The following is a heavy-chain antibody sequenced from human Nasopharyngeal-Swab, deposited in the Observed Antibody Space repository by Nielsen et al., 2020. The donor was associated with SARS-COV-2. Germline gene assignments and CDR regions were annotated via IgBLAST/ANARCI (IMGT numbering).Heavy chain of an antibody. CDR1: GGSFSGYY. J-gene: IGHJ6*03. D-gene: IGHD2-2*01. Sequence: SETLSLTSAVYGGSFSGYYWSWIRQPPGKGLEWIGEINHSGSTNYIPSLKSRVTISVDTSKNQFSLKVTSVTAADTAVYHCARGISGVVPAPILGVGPYYHYYSMDVWGKGTTVTVSS. CDR2: INHSGST. V-gene: IGHV4-34*01. CDR3: ARGISGVVPAPILGVGPYYHYYSMDV.